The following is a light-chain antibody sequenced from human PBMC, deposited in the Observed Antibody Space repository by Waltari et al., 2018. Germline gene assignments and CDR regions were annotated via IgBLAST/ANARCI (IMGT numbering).Light chain of an antibody. V-gene: IGKV3-15*01. CDR1: QSVSYK. Sequence: EVVMTQSPATLSVSPGERATLFCRTSQSVSYKLAWYQNKPGQAPRLLIYDISTRIPGIPARFSGGGSGTDFTLTISSLQAEDVAVYYCQQYYSTPRTFGQGTKLEIK. J-gene: IGKJ2*01. CDR2: DIS. CDR3: QQYYSTPRT.